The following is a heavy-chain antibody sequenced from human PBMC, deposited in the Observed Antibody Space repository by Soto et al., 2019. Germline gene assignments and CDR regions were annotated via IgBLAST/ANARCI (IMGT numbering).Heavy chain of an antibody. CDR1: GYIFVNYG. Sequence: QVQLVQSGDEVKKPGASVKVSCKASGYIFVNYGIAWVRQAPGQGLEWMGWISPYTGNTHSATQVQGRLTMTTDTSTSTAYKHLRSLTSDDTAVYYCVMVDNYVTPTPQDVWGQGTTVTVSS. D-gene: IGHD3-16*01. V-gene: IGHV1-18*01. CDR2: ISPYTGNT. CDR3: VMVDNYVTPTPQDV. J-gene: IGHJ6*02.